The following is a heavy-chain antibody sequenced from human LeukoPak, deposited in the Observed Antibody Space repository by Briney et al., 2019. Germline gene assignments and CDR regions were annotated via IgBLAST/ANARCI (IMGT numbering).Heavy chain of an antibody. Sequence: GGSLRLSCAASGFTCSSYAMSWVRQAPGKGLEWVSAISGSGGSTYYADSVKGRFTISRDNSKNTLYLQMNSLRAEDTAVYYCAKSDCSGGSCQYYFDYWGQGTLVTVSS. V-gene: IGHV3-23*01. CDR3: AKSDCSGGSCQYYFDY. D-gene: IGHD2-15*01. CDR2: ISGSGGST. J-gene: IGHJ4*02. CDR1: GFTCSSYA.